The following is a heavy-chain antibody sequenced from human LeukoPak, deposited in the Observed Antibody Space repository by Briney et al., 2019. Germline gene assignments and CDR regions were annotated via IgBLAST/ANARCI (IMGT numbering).Heavy chain of an antibody. J-gene: IGHJ4*02. V-gene: IGHV4-59*01. CDR2: IYYSGST. CDR3: ARARKGYYPDY. CDR1: GGSISSYY. Sequence: SETLSLTCTVSGGSISSYYWSWIRQPPGKGLEWIGYIYYSGSTYYNPSLKSRVTISVDTSKNQFSLKLSSVTAADTAVYYCARARKGYYPDYGGQGTLVTVSS. D-gene: IGHD3-10*01.